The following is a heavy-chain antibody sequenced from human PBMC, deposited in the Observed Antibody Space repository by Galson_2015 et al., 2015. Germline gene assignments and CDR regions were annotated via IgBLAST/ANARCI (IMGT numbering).Heavy chain of an antibody. CDR3: ARDLGAAAGTPRGY. CDR1: GFTISSNY. J-gene: IGHJ4*02. CDR2: IYSGSTT. D-gene: IGHD6-13*01. Sequence: SLRLSCAASGFTISSNYMSWVRQAPGKGLEWVSLIYSGSTTYYADSVKGRFTISRDNSKNTLYLQMNSLRVEDTAVYYCARDLGAAAGTPRGYWGQGTLVTVSS. V-gene: IGHV3-66*02.